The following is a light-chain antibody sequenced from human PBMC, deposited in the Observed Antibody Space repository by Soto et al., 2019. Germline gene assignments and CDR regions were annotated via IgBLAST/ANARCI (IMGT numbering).Light chain of an antibody. CDR1: QSINTY. CDR3: QESYSFLWGT. Sequence: DIQMTQSPSSLSASVGDRVTITCRTSQSINTYLNWYQQKPGKAPKLLIYGASSLQSGVPLRFSGSGSGTDFTLTITTLQPEDFETYYCQESYSFLWGTCGQGTKVEI. J-gene: IGKJ1*01. V-gene: IGKV1-39*01. CDR2: GAS.